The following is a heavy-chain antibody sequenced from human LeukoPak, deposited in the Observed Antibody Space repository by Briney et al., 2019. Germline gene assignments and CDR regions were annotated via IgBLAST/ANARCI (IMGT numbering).Heavy chain of an antibody. J-gene: IGHJ4*02. CDR2: IWYDGSNK. V-gene: IGHV3-33*01. D-gene: IGHD6-6*01. CDR1: GFTFSSYG. CDR3: ARERHLYKQLD. Sequence: PGRSLRLSCAASGFTFSSYGMHWVRQAPGKGLEWVAVIWYDGSNKYYADSVKGRFTISRDNSKNTLYLQMNSLRAEDTAVYYCARERHLYKQLDWGQGTLVTVSS.